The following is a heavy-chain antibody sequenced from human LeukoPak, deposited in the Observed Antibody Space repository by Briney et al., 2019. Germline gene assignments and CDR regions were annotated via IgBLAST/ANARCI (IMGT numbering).Heavy chain of an antibody. V-gene: IGHV1-2*02. D-gene: IGHD2-8*01. Sequence: GASVKVSCKASGYTFTGCYMHWVRQAPGQGLEWMGWINPNSGGTNYAQKFQGRVTMTRDTSISTAYMELSRLRSDDTAVYYCASPLGYCTNGVCYNLDPWGRGTLVTVSS. CDR2: INPNSGGT. CDR3: ASPLGYCTNGVCYNLDP. J-gene: IGHJ5*02. CDR1: GYTFTGCY.